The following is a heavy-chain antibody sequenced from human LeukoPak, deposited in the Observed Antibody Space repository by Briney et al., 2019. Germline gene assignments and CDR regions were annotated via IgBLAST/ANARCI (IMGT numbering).Heavy chain of an antibody. V-gene: IGHV5-51*01. CDR2: IYPGDSDT. D-gene: IGHD3-9*01. CDR3: ARRGGIRYFDWLSTYDYFDY. Sequence: GESLKISCKGSGYSFTSHWIGWVRQMPGKGLEWMGIIYPGDSDTRYSPSFQGQVTISADKSISTAYLQWSSLKASDTAMYYCARRGGIRYFDWLSTYDYFDYWGQGTLVTVSS. J-gene: IGHJ4*02. CDR1: GYSFTSHW.